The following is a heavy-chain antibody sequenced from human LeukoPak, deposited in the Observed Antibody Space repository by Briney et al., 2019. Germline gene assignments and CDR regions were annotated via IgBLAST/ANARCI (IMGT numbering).Heavy chain of an antibody. V-gene: IGHV3-23*01. CDR2: ISGSGGST. D-gene: IGHD3-22*01. CDR3: AKMVHYDSSGYYGDN. CDR1: GFTFSSYA. J-gene: IGHJ4*02. Sequence: GGSLRLSCAASGFTFSSYAMSWVRQAPGKGLEWVSAISGSGGSTYYADSVKGRFTISRDNSKNTLYLQMNSLRAEDTAVYYCAKMVHYDSSGYYGDNWGQGTLVTVSS.